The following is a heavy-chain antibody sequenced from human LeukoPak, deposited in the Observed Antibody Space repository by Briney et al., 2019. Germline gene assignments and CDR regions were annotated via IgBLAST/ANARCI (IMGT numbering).Heavy chain of an antibody. J-gene: IGHJ6*02. D-gene: IGHD1-14*01. Sequence: SETLSLTCTVSAGSINNYYWNWIRQHPGEGLEWIGYIYYSGSTYYNPSLKSRVTISVDTSKNQFSLKLSSVTAADTAVYYCARALPPSYYGMDVWGQGTTVTVSS. CDR3: ARALPPSYYGMDV. V-gene: IGHV4-59*06. CDR1: AGSINNYY. CDR2: IYYSGST.